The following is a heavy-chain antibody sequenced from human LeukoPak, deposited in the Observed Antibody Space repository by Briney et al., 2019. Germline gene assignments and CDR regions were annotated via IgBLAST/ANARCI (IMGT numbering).Heavy chain of an antibody. V-gene: IGHV1-69*13. J-gene: IGHJ4*02. CDR1: GGTFSSYA. Sequence: SVKVSCKASGGTFSSYAISWVRQAPGQGLEWMGGIIPIFGTANYAQKFQGRVTITADESTSTAYMGLSSLRSEDTAVYYCAREEGPSQDFGYWGQGTLVTVSS. CDR2: IIPIFGTA. CDR3: AREEGPSQDFGY.